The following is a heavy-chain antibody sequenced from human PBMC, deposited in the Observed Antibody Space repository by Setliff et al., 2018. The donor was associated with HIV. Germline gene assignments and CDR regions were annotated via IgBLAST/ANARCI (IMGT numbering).Heavy chain of an antibody. V-gene: IGHV4-4*08. CDR1: SDSMSHYF. D-gene: IGHD4-17*01. J-gene: IGHJ3*02. Sequence: SETLSLTCSVASDSMSHYFWSWIRQAPGRGLEWIGYIYTSGSATYNPSLESRLTISVDTSKNQFSLRLSSLTAADTAVFYCARLDYGGNSGTLAFHIWGQGKLVTV. CDR2: IYTSGSA. CDR3: ARLDYGGNSGTLAFHI.